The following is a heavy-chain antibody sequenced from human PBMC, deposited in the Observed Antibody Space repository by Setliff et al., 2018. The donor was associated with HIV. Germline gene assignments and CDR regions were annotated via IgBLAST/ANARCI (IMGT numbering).Heavy chain of an antibody. V-gene: IGHV1-24*01. CDR2: FDPEDGET. D-gene: IGHD6-13*01. Sequence: GASVKVSCKISGYTLTELSIHWVRQAPGKGLEWMANFDPEDGETFYAQKFQGRLTMTEDTSTDTAYMELSSLRSDGTAMYYCATDPGYSSTRYSESCQHWGQRTVVTVSS. CDR1: GYTLTELS. CDR3: ATDPGYSSTRYSESCQH. J-gene: IGHJ1*01.